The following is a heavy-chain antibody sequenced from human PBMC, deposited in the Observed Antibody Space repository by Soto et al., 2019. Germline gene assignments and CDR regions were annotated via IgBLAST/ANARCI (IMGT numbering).Heavy chain of an antibody. Sequence: GGSLILSCAASGFTFNSYGMHWVRQGPGNGLEWVAFISYDSTKTYYADSVKGRFTISRDNSNSALYVQMNSLTGEDTDVYYCARTRSAWSDFHYYSLDVWGQGTTVTVS. CDR3: ARTRSAWSDFHYYSLDV. V-gene: IGHV3-30*03. J-gene: IGHJ6*02. D-gene: IGHD1-26*01. CDR2: ISYDSTKT. CDR1: GFTFNSYG.